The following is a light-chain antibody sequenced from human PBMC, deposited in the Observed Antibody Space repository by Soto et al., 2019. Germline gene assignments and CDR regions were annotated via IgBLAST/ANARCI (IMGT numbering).Light chain of an antibody. V-gene: IGKV3-20*01. CDR3: QQYGSSRWT. CDR2: GAS. CDR1: QSVSSSY. J-gene: IGKJ1*01. Sequence: EIVLTQSPGTLSLSPGEKATLDCRARQSVSSSYLAWYQQKPGQAPRLLIYGASSRATGIPDRFSGSGSGTDFTLTISRLEPEDFAVYYCQQYGSSRWTFGQGTKVDIK.